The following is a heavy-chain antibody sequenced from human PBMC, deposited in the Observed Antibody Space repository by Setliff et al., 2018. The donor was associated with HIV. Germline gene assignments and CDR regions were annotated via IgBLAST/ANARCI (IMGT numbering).Heavy chain of an antibody. CDR1: GGSMSSHY. V-gene: IGHV4-4*07. J-gene: IGHJ6*03. Sequence: PSETLSLTCSVPGGSMSSHYWTWVRQPAGKGLEWIGRMYHTGMSNYNPSLKSRVTMSVSPSKNQLSLKLTSVTAADTAVYYCARGSYYYYNMDVWGKGTTVTVS. CDR3: ARGSYYYYNMDV. CDR2: MYHTGMS.